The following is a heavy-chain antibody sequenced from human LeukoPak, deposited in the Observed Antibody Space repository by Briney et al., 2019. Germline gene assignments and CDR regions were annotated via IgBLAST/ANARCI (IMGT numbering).Heavy chain of an antibody. V-gene: IGHV6-1*01. D-gene: IGHD6-19*01. CDR3: ARDISGVSVALAHNWFDP. CDR2: TYYRSKWYN. CDR1: GDGVSSNSAA. Sequence: SQTLSLTCAISGDGVSSNSAAWNWIRQSPSRGLEWLGRTYYRSKWYNDYAVSVKSRITINPDTSKNQFSLQLNSVTPEDTAVYYCARDISGVSVALAHNWFDPWGQGTLVTVSS. J-gene: IGHJ5*02.